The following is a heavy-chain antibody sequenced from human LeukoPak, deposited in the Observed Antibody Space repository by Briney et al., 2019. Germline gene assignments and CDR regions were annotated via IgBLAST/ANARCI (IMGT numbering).Heavy chain of an antibody. Sequence: SVKVSCKASGGTFSSYAISWVRQAPGQGLEWMGGIIPIFGTANYAQKFQGRVTITADESTSTAYMELSSLRSEDTAVYYCARVEICSSTSCYPNNWFDPWGQGTLVTVSS. CDR3: ARVEICSSTSCYPNNWFDP. CDR1: GGTFSSYA. J-gene: IGHJ5*02. V-gene: IGHV1-69*13. CDR2: IIPIFGTA. D-gene: IGHD2-2*01.